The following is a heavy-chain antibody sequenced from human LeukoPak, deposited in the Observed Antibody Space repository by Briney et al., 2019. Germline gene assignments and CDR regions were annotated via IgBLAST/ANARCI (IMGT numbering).Heavy chain of an antibody. Sequence: SETLSLTCTVSGGSISSSSYYWGWIRQPPGTGLEWIGSIYYSGSTYYNPSLKSRVTISVDTSKNQFSLKLSSVTAADTAVYYCARLPIPYCSSTSCHASYFDYWGQGTLVTVSS. D-gene: IGHD2-2*01. CDR3: ARLPIPYCSSTSCHASYFDY. CDR2: IYYSGST. J-gene: IGHJ4*02. V-gene: IGHV4-39*01. CDR1: GGSISSSSYY.